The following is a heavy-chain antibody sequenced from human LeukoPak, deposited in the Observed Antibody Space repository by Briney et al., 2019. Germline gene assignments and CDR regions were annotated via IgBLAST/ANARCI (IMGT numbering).Heavy chain of an antibody. J-gene: IGHJ4*02. D-gene: IGHD6-6*01. CDR3: ARHSSSWVNRHFDY. CDR1: GFTFDDYA. Sequence: GGSLRLSCAASGFTFDDYAMHWVRQAPGKGLERVSGISWNSGSIGYADSVKGRFTISRDNAKNSLYLQMNSLRAEDTALYYCARHSSSWVNRHFDYWGQGTLVTVSS. V-gene: IGHV3-9*01. CDR2: ISWNSGSI.